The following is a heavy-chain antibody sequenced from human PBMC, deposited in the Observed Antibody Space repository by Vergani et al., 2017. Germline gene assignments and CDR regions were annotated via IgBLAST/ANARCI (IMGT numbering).Heavy chain of an antibody. D-gene: IGHD1-14*01. J-gene: IGHJ5*02. CDR2: IYWDDDK. V-gene: IGHV2-5*02. Sequence: QVTLKESGPTLVKPTQTLTLTCTFSGFSLSTSGVGVGWIRQPPGKALEWLALIYWDDDKRYSPSLKSRLTITKDTSKNQVVLTMTNMDPADTATYYCARRSDGGEPDNNWFDRWGQGTLVTVSS. CDR1: GFSLSTSGVG. CDR3: ARRSDGGEPDNNWFDR.